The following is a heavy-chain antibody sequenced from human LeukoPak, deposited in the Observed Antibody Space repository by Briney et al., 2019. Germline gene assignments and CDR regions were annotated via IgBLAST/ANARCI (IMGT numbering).Heavy chain of an antibody. CDR3: ARDEDYGDYNFDY. CDR1: GFTFRNYG. D-gene: IGHD4-17*01. J-gene: IGHJ4*02. Sequence: PGGSLRLSCVASGFTFRNYGMHWVRQAPGKGLEWVAFKRYDGTNEDYADSVKGRFTISRDNSKNTLYPQMNSLRAEDTVVYYCARDEDYGDYNFDYWGQGTLVTVSS. V-gene: IGHV3-30*02. CDR2: KRYDGTNE.